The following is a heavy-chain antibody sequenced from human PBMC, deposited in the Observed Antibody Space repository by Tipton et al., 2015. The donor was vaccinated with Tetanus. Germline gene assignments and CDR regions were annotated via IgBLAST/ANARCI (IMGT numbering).Heavy chain of an antibody. J-gene: IGHJ3*02. CDR1: GGSITSGAYL. D-gene: IGHD3-16*01. V-gene: IGHV4-30-2*01. Sequence: TLSLTCAVSGGSITSGAYLWGWIRQPPGKGLEWIGYIYHSGSPYYNPSLKSRVTLSVDTSKNQFSLKLSSVTAADTAVYYCARTWGVWVTSIDAFDIWGQGTKVAVSS. CDR3: ARTWGVWVTSIDAFDI. CDR2: IYHSGSP.